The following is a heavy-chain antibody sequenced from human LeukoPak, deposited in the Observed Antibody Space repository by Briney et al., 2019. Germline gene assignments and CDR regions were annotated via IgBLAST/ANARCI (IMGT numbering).Heavy chain of an antibody. CDR1: GFTFSSYA. Sequence: GGSLRLSCAASGFTFSSYAMSWVRQAPGKGLEWVSVIYSGGSTYYADSVKGRFTISRDNSKNTLYLQMNSLRAEDTAVYYCARDHYSSGVRRDYWGQGTLVTVSS. D-gene: IGHD3-10*01. CDR3: ARDHYSSGVRRDY. V-gene: IGHV3-53*01. CDR2: IYSGGST. J-gene: IGHJ4*02.